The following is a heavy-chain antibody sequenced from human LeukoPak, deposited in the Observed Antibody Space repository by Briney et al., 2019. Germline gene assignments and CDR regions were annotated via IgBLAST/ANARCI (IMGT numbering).Heavy chain of an antibody. J-gene: IGHJ3*02. Sequence: GGSLRLSCVASGFTFSSYAMSWVRQAPGKGLEWVSAISGSGGSTFYADSVKGRSTISRDNAKNSLYLQMNSLRAEDTAVYYCARTCGGDCWRASDIWGQGTMVTVSS. CDR2: ISGSGGST. CDR3: ARTCGGDCWRASDI. CDR1: GFTFSSYA. D-gene: IGHD2-21*02. V-gene: IGHV3-23*01.